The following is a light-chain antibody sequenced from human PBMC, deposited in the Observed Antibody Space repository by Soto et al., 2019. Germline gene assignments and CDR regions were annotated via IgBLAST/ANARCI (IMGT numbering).Light chain of an antibody. CDR1: QGVSAY. CDR3: QQGYRTPKP. CDR2: AAS. V-gene: IGKV1-39*01. J-gene: IGKJ2*01. Sequence: DIQMTQSPSSLSASVGDRVTITCRASQGVSAYLLWYQQRQGRAPKLLIYAASNLLSGVPSRFGASGSGKNSTLPIGSLQPEDFATYSCQQGYRTPKPLAQGTKLE.